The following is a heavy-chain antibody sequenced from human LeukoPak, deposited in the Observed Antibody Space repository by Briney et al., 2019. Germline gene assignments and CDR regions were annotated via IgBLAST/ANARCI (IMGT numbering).Heavy chain of an antibody. V-gene: IGHV3-7*01. CDR2: IKQGGSEK. CDR3: ARVRPDIVVVVSYMDV. CDR1: GFTFSNYW. D-gene: IGHD2-15*01. Sequence: GGSLRLSCAASGFTFSNYWMSWVRQAPGKGLEWVANIKQGGSEKYYVDSVKGRFTISRDNAKNSLYLQMNSLRAEDTAVYFCARVRPDIVVVVSYMDVWGKGTTVTVSS. J-gene: IGHJ6*03.